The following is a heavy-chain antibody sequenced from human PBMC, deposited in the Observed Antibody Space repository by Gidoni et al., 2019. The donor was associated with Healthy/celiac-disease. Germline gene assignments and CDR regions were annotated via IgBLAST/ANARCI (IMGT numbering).Heavy chain of an antibody. CDR2: INHSGST. Sequence: QVQLQQWGAGLLKPSETLSLTCAVYGVSFSGYYLTWIRQPPGKGLEWIGEINHSGSTNYNPSLKSRVTISVDTSKNQFSLKLSSVTAADTAVYYCARARIHRWPYFDYWGQGTLVTVSS. V-gene: IGHV4-34*01. D-gene: IGHD2-15*01. J-gene: IGHJ4*02. CDR3: ARARIHRWPYFDY. CDR1: GVSFSGYY.